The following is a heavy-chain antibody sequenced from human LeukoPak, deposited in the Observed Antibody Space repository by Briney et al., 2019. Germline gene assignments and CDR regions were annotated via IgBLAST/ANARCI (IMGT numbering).Heavy chain of an antibody. Sequence: ETLSLTCTVSGGSISSDYRSWIRQPPGKGLEWIGYIYYIGSTNYNPSLKSRITISVDTSKSHFSLKLSSVTAADTAVYYCARVVGATGSSDYWGQGTLVTVSS. CDR2: IYYIGST. D-gene: IGHD1-26*01. J-gene: IGHJ4*02. CDR1: GGSISSDY. V-gene: IGHV4-59*01. CDR3: ARVVGATGSSDY.